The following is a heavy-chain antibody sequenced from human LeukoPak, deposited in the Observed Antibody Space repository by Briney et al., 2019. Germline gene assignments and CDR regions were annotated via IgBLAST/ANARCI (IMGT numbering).Heavy chain of an antibody. CDR3: AKGFAPDAFDI. CDR2: ISGSGSRT. CDR1: GFTFSSYG. J-gene: IGHJ3*02. V-gene: IGHV3-23*01. Sequence: GGSLRLSCAASGFTFSSYGMSWVRQAPGKGLEWVSAISGSGSRTNYADSVKGRFSISRDNSKNMLFLQMNSLRVEDTALYYCAKGFAPDAFDIWGQGTKVTVSS.